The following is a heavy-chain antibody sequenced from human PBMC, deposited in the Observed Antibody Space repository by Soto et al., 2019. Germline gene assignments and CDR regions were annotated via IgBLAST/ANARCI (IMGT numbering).Heavy chain of an antibody. D-gene: IGHD1-26*01. J-gene: IGHJ4*02. Sequence: EVQLVESGGGLVQPGGSLRLSCAASGFTFSSDWMHWVRQAPGKGLVWVSRINSDGSYTSYADSVKGRFTISRNNAKNTLDLHMSSLGAEDTAVYYCASGTRCDYWGQGTLVTVSS. CDR3: ASGTRCDY. CDR2: INSDGSYT. CDR1: GFTFSSDW. V-gene: IGHV3-74*01.